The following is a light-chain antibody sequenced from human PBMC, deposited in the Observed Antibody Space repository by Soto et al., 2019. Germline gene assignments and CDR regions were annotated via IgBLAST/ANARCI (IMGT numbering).Light chain of an antibody. CDR1: QSVSSY. J-gene: IGKJ2*01. V-gene: IGKV3-11*01. CDR3: QQRSNWPPGSYT. Sequence: EIVLTQSPATLSLSPGERATLSCRASQSVSSYLAWYQQKPGQAPRLLIYDASNRATGIPARFSGSGSGTDFTLTISNLEPEDFAVYYCQQRSNWPPGSYTFGQGTKLEIK. CDR2: DAS.